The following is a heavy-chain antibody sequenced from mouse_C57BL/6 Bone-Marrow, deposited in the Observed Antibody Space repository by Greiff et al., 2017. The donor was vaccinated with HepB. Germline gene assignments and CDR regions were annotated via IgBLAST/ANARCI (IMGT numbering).Heavy chain of an antibody. CDR3: ARDYDYPSFAY. D-gene: IGHD2-4*01. J-gene: IGHJ3*01. CDR2: ISSGSSTI. Sequence: EVHLVESGGGLVKPGGSLKLSCAASGFTFSDYGMHWVRQAPEKGLEWVAYISSGSSTIYYADTVKGRFTISRDNAKNTLFLQMTSLRSEDTAMYYCARDYDYPSFAYWGQGTLVTVSA. CDR1: GFTFSDYG. V-gene: IGHV5-17*01.